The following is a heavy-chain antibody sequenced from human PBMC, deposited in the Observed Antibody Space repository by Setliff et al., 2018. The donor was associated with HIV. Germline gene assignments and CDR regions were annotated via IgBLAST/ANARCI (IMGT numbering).Heavy chain of an antibody. CDR2: IFYSGST. D-gene: IGHD4-4*01. J-gene: IGHJ6*03. CDR3: ARADSRRRAGYQYMDV. V-gene: IGHV4-39*07. Sequence: SETLSLTCTVSGGSISSRSYYWGWIRQPPGKGLERIGSIFYSGSTYYNPSLRSRVALSMDTSKNQLSLRLSSVTAADTAIYYCARADSRRRAGYQYMDVWGKGTTVTVSS. CDR1: GGSISSRSYY.